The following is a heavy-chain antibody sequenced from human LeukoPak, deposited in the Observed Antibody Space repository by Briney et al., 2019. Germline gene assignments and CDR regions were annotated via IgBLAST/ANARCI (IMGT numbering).Heavy chain of an antibody. CDR1: GFTFSDYS. V-gene: IGHV3-48*04. Sequence: GGSLRLSCVVSGFTFSDYSMSWVRQAPGKGLEWISYMSTSGSNIYYADSVKGRFTISRDNAKNSLYLEMNSLRAEDTAVYYCARDATSDVWSRGDYWGQGTLVTVSS. D-gene: IGHD1-26*01. CDR3: ARDATSDVWSRGDY. J-gene: IGHJ4*02. CDR2: MSTSGSNI.